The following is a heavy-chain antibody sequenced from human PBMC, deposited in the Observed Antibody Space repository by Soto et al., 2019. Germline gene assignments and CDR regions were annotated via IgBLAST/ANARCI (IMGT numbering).Heavy chain of an antibody. CDR1: GYTFTGYY. D-gene: IGHD1-26*01. Sequence: ASVKVSCKASGYTFTGYYMHWVRQAPGQGLEWMGWINPNSGGTNYAQTFQRRVPMTRDTSISTAYMELSRLRSDDTAVYYCARSSGSYSYYGMDVWGQGTTVTVSS. CDR2: INPNSGGT. CDR3: ARSSGSYSYYGMDV. J-gene: IGHJ6*02. V-gene: IGHV1-2*02.